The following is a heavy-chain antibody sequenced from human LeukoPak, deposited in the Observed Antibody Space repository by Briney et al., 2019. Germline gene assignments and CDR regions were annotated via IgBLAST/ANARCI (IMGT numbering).Heavy chain of an antibody. D-gene: IGHD6-19*01. CDR2: ISYDGSNK. J-gene: IGHJ5*02. CDR1: GFTFSSYA. Sequence: GRSLRLSCAASGFTFSSYAMHWVRQAPGKGLEWVAVISYDGSNKYYADSVKGRFTISRDNSKNTLYLQMNSLRAEDTAVYYCAKDLWAVAGGNWFDPWGQGTLVTVSS. CDR3: AKDLWAVAGGNWFDP. V-gene: IGHV3-30-3*01.